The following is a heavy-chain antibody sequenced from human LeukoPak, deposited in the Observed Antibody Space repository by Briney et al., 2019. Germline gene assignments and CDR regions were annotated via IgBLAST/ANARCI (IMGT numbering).Heavy chain of an antibody. V-gene: IGHV3-48*03. CDR2: ISGSDTST. Sequence: GGSLRLSYLPSGFSFRVYVLHWVRQAPGRGLEWIADISGSDTSTYYADSVKGRFTISRDNAKNSLYLQMNRLRVEDTAVYYCTTLTVVSNVDYWGQGTLVTVSS. CDR1: GFSFRVYV. CDR3: TTLTVVSNVDY. D-gene: IGHD3-22*01. J-gene: IGHJ4*02.